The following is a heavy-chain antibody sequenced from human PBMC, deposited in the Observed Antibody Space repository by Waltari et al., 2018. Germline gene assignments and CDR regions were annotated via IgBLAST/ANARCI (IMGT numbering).Heavy chain of an antibody. CDR1: GYSISSGYY. J-gene: IGHJ5*02. CDR2: IYHSGGT. CDR3: ARKETYYYDSSGYYPRWFDP. V-gene: IGHV4-38-2*01. D-gene: IGHD3-22*01. Sequence: QVQLQESGPGLVKPSETLSLTCAVSGYSISSGYYWGWIRQPPGKGLESIGSIYHSGGTHYNPSIKSRFTIAVDTAKNHFALQLSSGPAADTAVYYCARKETYYYDSSGYYPRWFDPWGQGTLVTVSS.